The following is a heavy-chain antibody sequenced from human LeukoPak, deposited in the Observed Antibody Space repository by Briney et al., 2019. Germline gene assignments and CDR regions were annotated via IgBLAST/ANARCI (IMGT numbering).Heavy chain of an antibody. CDR3: ARVGYYESSGYYEY. J-gene: IGHJ4*02. V-gene: IGHV1-2*06. CDR1: GGTFSSYA. CDR2: INPNSGGA. Sequence: ASVKVSCKASGGTFSSYAISWVRQAPGQGLEWMGRINPNSGGANYAQKFQGRVTMTRDTSISTVYMELSRLRSDDTAVYYCARVGYYESSGYYEYWGQGTLVTVSS. D-gene: IGHD3-22*01.